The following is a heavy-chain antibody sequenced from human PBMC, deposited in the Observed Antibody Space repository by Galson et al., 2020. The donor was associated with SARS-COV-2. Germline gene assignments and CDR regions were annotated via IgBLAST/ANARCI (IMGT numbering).Heavy chain of an antibody. CDR3: ARELRYFDIRRFDP. D-gene: IGHD3-9*01. J-gene: IGHJ5*02. V-gene: IGHV4-34*01. Sequence: SETLSLTCAVYGGSFSGYYWSWIRQPPGKGLEWIGEINHSGSTNYNPSLKSRVTISVDTSKNQFSLKLSSVTAADTAVYYCARELRYFDIRRFDPWGQGTLVTVSS. CDR2: INHSGST. CDR1: GGSFSGYY.